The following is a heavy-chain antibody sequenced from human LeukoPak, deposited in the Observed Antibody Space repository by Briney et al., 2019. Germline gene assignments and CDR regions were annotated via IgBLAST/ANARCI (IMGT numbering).Heavy chain of an antibody. CDR3: ARDLTRYYDPNGY. D-gene: IGHD5-12*01. CDR2: IWYDGSNE. CDR1: GFTFSTCA. Sequence: GGSLRLSCAASGFTFSTCAMHWVRQAPGKGLEWVAVIWYDGSNEYYADSVKGRFTISRDNSKNTVHLQMNSLRPEDTAVYYCARDLTRYYDPNGYWGQGTLVTVSS. J-gene: IGHJ4*02. V-gene: IGHV3-33*01.